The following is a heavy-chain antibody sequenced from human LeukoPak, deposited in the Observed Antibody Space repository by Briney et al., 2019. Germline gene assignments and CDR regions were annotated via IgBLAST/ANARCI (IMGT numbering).Heavy chain of an antibody. CDR2: ISGSGGST. J-gene: IGHJ4*02. D-gene: IGHD2-15*01. Sequence: GGSLRLSCAASGFTFSSYAMSWVRQAPGKGLEWVSGISGSGGSTYYADSVKGRFTISRDNSKNTLYLQMNILTADYTALYYCAKTGGGFIVVLVAAWGQGTLVTVSS. V-gene: IGHV3-23*01. CDR3: AKTGGGFIVVLVAA. CDR1: GFTFSSYA.